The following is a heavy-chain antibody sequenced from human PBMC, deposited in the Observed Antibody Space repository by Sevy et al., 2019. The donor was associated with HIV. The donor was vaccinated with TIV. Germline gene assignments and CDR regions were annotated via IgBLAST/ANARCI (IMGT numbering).Heavy chain of an antibody. CDR2: IRTKAYGGTT. D-gene: IGHD3-10*02. CDR1: GFTFGDYA. J-gene: IGHJ4*02. Sequence: GGSLRLSCTASGFTFGDYAMNWFRQAPGKGLEWVGFIRTKAYGGTTEYAASVKGRFTISRDDPKSIAYLQMNSLKTEDTAAYYCTRGRYTYVLFDYWGQGTLVTFSS. V-gene: IGHV3-49*03. CDR3: TRGRYTYVLFDY.